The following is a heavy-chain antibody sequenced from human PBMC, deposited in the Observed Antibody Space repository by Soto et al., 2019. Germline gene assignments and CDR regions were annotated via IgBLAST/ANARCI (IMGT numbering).Heavy chain of an antibody. D-gene: IGHD6-13*01. CDR1: GGSISSGGYY. Sequence: SETLSLTCTVSGGSISSGGYYWSWIRQHPGKGLEWIGYIYYSGSTYYNPSLKSRVTITVDTSKNQFSLKLSSVTAADTAVYYCARERSRSWLFDYWAQRTLVTVSS. CDR3: ARERSRSWLFDY. J-gene: IGHJ4*02. CDR2: IYYSGST. V-gene: IGHV4-31*03.